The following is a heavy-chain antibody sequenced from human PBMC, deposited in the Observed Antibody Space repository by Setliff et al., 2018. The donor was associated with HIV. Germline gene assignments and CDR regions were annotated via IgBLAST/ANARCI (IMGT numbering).Heavy chain of an antibody. CDR2: TYRDSAT. Sequence: PGGSLRLSCVVSGFTVSSTYMSWFRQAQGKGLEWLSVTYRDSATYYNDSVRGRFTISRDDSKNILYLQMNSLRADDTAVYYCAGGRINYGDYYYWGQGTLVTVSS. D-gene: IGHD4-17*01. J-gene: IGHJ4*02. CDR1: GFTVSSTY. CDR3: AGGRINYGDYYY. V-gene: IGHV3-53*01.